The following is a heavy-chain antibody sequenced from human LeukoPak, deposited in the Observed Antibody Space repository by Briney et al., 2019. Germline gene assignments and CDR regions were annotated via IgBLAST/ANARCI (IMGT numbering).Heavy chain of an antibody. CDR1: GGSISSSSYY. CDR2: IYTSGST. V-gene: IGHV4-61*02. Sequence: SETLSLXCTVSGGSISSSSYYWSWIRQPAGKGLEWIGRIYTSGSTNYNPSLKSRVTMSVDTSKNQFSLKLSSVTAADTAVYYCVLERRYFDYWGQGTLVTVSS. CDR3: VLERRYFDY. D-gene: IGHD1-1*01. J-gene: IGHJ4*02.